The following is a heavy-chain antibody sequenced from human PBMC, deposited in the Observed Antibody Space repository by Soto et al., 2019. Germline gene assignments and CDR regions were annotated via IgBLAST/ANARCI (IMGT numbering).Heavy chain of an antibody. J-gene: IGHJ4*02. V-gene: IGHV3-23*01. CDR3: ARDRGENGVGGTLAY. D-gene: IGHD1-26*01. CDR2: ITVSGRST. Sequence: DVQLLESGGGLVQPGGSLRLSCAVAGFTFSRHDMSWVRQAPGKGLEWVASITVSGRSTYYGDSVKGRFTISRDNSKSTLYLQMSSLRAEDTAIYYCARDRGENGVGGTLAYWGQGTLVTVSS. CDR1: GFTFSRHD.